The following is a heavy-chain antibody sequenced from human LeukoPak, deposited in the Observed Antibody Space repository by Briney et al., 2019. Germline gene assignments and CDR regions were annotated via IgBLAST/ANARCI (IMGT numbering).Heavy chain of an antibody. V-gene: IGHV3-74*01. CDR1: GFTFNNYW. D-gene: IGHD5-18*01. J-gene: IGHJ4*02. CDR2: ISKDGSTT. CDR3: ARGASSGYRIDY. Sequence: GGSLRLSCAASGFTFNNYWMHWVRQAPGKGLVWVSRISKDGSTTNYADSVKGRFTISRDNAKNTLYLQMNSLTAEDTALYYCARGASSGYRIDYWGQGTLVTVSS.